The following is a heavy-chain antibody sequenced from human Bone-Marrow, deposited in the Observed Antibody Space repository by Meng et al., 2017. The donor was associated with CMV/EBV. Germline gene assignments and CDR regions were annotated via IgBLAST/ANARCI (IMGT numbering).Heavy chain of an antibody. V-gene: IGHV4-39*07. D-gene: IGHD5-12*01. J-gene: IGHJ4*02. CDR1: GGSISSSSYY. CDR3: ARDIVWLRGLDY. CDR2: IYYSGST. Sequence: GSLRLSCTVSGGSISSSSYYWGWIRQPPGKGLEWIGSIYYSGSTYYNPSLKSRVTISVDTSKNQFSLKLSSVTAADTAVYYCARDIVWLRGLDYWGQGTLVTFSS.